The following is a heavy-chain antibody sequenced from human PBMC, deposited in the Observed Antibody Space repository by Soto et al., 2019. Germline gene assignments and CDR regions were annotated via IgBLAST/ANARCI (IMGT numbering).Heavy chain of an antibody. D-gene: IGHD2-2*01. CDR3: AKEVVPAAGVFDY. J-gene: IGHJ4*02. CDR2: ISYDGSNK. V-gene: IGHV3-30*18. Sequence: GGSLRLSCAASGFTFSSYGMHWVRQAPGKGLEWVAVISYDGSNKYYADSVKGRFTISRDNSKNTLYLQMNSLRAEETAVYYCAKEVVPAAGVFDYWGQGTLVTVSS. CDR1: GFTFSSYG.